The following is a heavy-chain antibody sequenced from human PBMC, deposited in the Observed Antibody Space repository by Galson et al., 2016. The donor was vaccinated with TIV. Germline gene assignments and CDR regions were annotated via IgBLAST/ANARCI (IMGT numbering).Heavy chain of an antibody. Sequence: ETLSLTCTVSGYSIKSGYFWGWIRQPPGKGLQWLGSIYESGTTYSHPSLKSRLTMSVDTSKNQFSLKLSSVTAADTAVYYCMREGSTVTMHHYFGMDVWGQGTTVTVS. CDR3: MREGSTVTMHHYFGMDV. D-gene: IGHD4-17*01. V-gene: IGHV4-38-2*02. J-gene: IGHJ6*02. CDR2: IYESGTT. CDR1: GYSIKSGYF.